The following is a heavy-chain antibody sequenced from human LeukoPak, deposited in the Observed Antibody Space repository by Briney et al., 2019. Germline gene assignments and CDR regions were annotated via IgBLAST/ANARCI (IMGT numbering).Heavy chain of an antibody. CDR1: GGSISSSNW. CDR2: IFHSGST. D-gene: IGHD3-22*01. Sequence: SETLSLTCAVSGGSISSSNWWNWVRQPPGKGLEWIGEIFHSGSTNYNPSLKSRVTISVDTSKNQFSLKLSSVTAADTAVYYCAAYYYDSRESEYWGQGTLVTVSS. J-gene: IGHJ4*02. CDR3: AAYYYDSRESEY. V-gene: IGHV4-4*02.